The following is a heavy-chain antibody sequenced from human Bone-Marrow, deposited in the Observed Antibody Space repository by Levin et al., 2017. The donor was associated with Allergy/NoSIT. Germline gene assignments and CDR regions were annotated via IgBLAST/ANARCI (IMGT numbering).Heavy chain of an antibody. D-gene: IGHD1-26*01. V-gene: IGHV3-23*01. Sequence: GGSLRLSCAASGFTFSNFGMSWVRQAPGKGLEWVSGIGGSGGRSTYADSVKGRFTISRDDSKNSLYLQMNSLRADDTAVYFCAPGWDLVAFYGFEIWGQGTMVTVSS. J-gene: IGHJ3*02. CDR2: IGGSGGRS. CDR1: GFTFSNFG. CDR3: APGWDLVAFYGFEI.